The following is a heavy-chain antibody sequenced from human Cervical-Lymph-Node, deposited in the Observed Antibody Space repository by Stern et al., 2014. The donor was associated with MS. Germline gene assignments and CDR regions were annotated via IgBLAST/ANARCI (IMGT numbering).Heavy chain of an antibody. CDR2: IRQDGSET. CDR3: ASGLDGRS. Sequence: VQLMQSGGGLVQPGESLRLSCTASASTFSSHWMTWVRQAPGKGLEWVANIRQDGSETYYVDSVKGRFTISRDNAKNSLFLQMNSLRVEDTAIYYCASGLDGRSWGQGTLVTVSS. V-gene: IGHV3-7*01. J-gene: IGHJ4*02. D-gene: IGHD5-24*01. CDR1: ASTFSSHW.